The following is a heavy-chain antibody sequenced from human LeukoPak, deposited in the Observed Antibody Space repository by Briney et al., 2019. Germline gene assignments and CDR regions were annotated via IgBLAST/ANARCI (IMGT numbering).Heavy chain of an antibody. V-gene: IGHV3-11*01. CDR1: GFTFSDYY. J-gene: IGHJ4*02. CDR3: ARAYYYDSSGYYFDY. Sequence: GGSLRLSCAASGFTFSDYYMSWIRQAPGKGLEWVSYISSSGSTIYYADSVKGRFTISRDNAKNSLYLQMNSLRAEDTAVYYCARAYYYDSSGYYFDYWGQGTLVTVSS. CDR2: ISSSGSTI. D-gene: IGHD3-22*01.